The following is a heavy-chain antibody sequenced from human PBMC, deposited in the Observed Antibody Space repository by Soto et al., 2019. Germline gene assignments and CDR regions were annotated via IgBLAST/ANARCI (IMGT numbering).Heavy chain of an antibody. J-gene: IGHJ4*02. CDR3: ARDHSTAMATYYFDY. CDR1: GGSISSYY. CDR2: IYYSGST. V-gene: IGHV4-59*01. D-gene: IGHD5-18*01. Sequence: SETLSLTCTVSGGSISSYYWSWIRQPPGKGLEWIGYIYYSGSTNYNPSLKSRVTISVDTSKNQFSLKLSSVTAADTAVYYCARDHSTAMATYYFDYWGQGTLVTVSS.